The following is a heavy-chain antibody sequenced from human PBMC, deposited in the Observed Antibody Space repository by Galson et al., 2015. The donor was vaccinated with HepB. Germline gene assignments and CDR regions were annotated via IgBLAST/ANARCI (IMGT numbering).Heavy chain of an antibody. CDR3: ARDAAIIAVAGTGPDFDY. CDR1: GYIFTSYA. CDR2: INTNTGNP. V-gene: IGHV7-4-1*01. J-gene: IGHJ4*02. Sequence: SVKVSCKASGYIFTSYAMNWVRQAPGQGLEWMGWINTNTGNPTYAQGFTGRFVFSLDTSVSTAYLQIGSLKAEDTAVYYCARDAAIIAVAGTGPDFDYWGQGTLVTVSS. D-gene: IGHD6-19*01.